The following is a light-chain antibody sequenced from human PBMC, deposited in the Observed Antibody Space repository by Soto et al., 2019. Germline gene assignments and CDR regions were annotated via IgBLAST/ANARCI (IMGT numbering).Light chain of an antibody. CDR3: QQYGSSPKT. Sequence: EIVLTQSPGTLSLSPGERATLSCRASQSVSSNYLAWYQQKPGQAPRLLIHGASSRATGIPDRFSGSGSGTDFTLTISRLEPEDFAVYYCQQYGSSPKTFGQGTKVDTK. V-gene: IGKV3-20*01. CDR2: GAS. J-gene: IGKJ1*01. CDR1: QSVSSNY.